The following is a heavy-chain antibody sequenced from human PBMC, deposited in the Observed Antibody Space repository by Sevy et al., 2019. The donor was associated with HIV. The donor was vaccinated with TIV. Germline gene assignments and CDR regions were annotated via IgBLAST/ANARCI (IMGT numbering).Heavy chain of an antibody. CDR1: GYSFSNYG. V-gene: IGHV1-18*01. CDR2: ISVYNGHT. CDR3: VGEAYCGGDCPMYFDY. D-gene: IGHD2-21*02. J-gene: IGHJ4*02. Sequence: ASVKVSCKTSGYSFSNYGITWVRQAPGLGLEWMGWISVYNGHTNYAQKFQGRVTMTTDTSTSTVYMDLRSLRSDDTAVYYCVGEAYCGGDCPMYFDYWGQGTLVTVSS.